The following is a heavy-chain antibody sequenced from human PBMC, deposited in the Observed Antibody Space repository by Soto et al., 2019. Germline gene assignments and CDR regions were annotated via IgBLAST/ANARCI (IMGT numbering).Heavy chain of an antibody. D-gene: IGHD5-18*01. J-gene: IGHJ5*02. CDR1: GSTFRSYH. CDR2: ISTDENKT. CDR3: ARAMDTAMTSKDNWFDP. V-gene: IGHV3-30-3*01. Sequence: GGSLRLSCAASGSTFRSYHLHWVRQAPGKGLEWVATISTDENKTYYTDSVKGRFTISRDNSKNTLYLQVNSLRAEDTAVYYCARAMDTAMTSKDNWFDPWGQGTLVTVSS.